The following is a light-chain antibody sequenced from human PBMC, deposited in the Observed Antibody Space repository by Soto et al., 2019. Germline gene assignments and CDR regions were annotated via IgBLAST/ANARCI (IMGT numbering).Light chain of an antibody. CDR1: QTVNSTY. CDR3: HQFGYSPLT. J-gene: IGKJ4*01. CDR2: ATS. Sequence: EIVLTQSPGTLSLSPGETATLSCRASQTVNSTYLAWFQQSPGQAPSLLIFATSRRATVIPARFSGSGSGTDFTLAIRRLESEDFAVYYCHQFGYSPLTFGGGTKVEMK. V-gene: IGKV3-20*01.